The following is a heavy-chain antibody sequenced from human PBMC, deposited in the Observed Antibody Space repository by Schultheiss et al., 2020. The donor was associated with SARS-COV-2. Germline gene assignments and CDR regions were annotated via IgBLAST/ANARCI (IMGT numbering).Heavy chain of an antibody. Sequence: SQTLSLTCTVSGDSISSYFWSWIRQPPGKGLEWIGYIYHSGSTYYNPSLKSRVTISVDRSKNQFSLKLSSVTPSDTAVYYCARDYGEQEGIDYWGQGTLVTVSS. D-gene: IGHD1/OR15-1a*01. CDR2: IYHSGST. CDR3: ARDYGEQEGIDY. V-gene: IGHV4-59*01. J-gene: IGHJ4*02. CDR1: GDSISSYF.